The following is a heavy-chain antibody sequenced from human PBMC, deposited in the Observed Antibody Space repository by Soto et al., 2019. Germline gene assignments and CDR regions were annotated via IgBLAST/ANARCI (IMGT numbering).Heavy chain of an antibody. CDR1: GFTFSSYS. CDR2: ISSSSSYI. J-gene: IGHJ4*02. CDR3: ASGRRSTRCTFDY. Sequence: PGGSLRLSCAASGFTFSSYSMNWVRQAPGKGLEWVSSISSSSSYIYYADSVKGRFTISRDNAKNSLYLQMNSLRAEDTAVYYCASGRRSTRCTFDYWGQGPLVTVSS. V-gene: IGHV3-21*01. D-gene: IGHD2-2*01.